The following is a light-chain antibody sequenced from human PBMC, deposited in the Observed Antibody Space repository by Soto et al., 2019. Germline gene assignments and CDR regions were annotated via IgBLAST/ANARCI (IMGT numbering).Light chain of an antibody. CDR2: GAS. CDR3: QQSSNWPPEIT. CDR1: QSVRTN. J-gene: IGKJ5*01. Sequence: EIVRTQSPATLSVSPGERVTLSCWSSQSVRTNLAWYQHKPGQAPRLLIYGASNRAAGFPARFSGSGSGTEFTLTISSLEPEDFAVYYCQQSSNWPPEITFGQGTRLEIK. V-gene: IGKV3-15*01.